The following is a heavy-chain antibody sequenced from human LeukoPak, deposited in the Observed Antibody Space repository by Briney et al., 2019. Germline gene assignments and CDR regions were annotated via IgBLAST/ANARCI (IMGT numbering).Heavy chain of an antibody. Sequence: GGSLRLSCAASGFTLSSYDMHWVRQATGKGLEWVSAIGTAGDTYYPGSVKGRFTISRENAKNSLYLQMNSLRAGDTAVYYCARALLGYCSGGSCYSGGGFDPWGQGTLVTVSS. CDR2: IGTAGDT. CDR3: ARALLGYCSGGSCYSGGGFDP. CDR1: GFTLSSYD. J-gene: IGHJ5*02. V-gene: IGHV3-13*01. D-gene: IGHD2-15*01.